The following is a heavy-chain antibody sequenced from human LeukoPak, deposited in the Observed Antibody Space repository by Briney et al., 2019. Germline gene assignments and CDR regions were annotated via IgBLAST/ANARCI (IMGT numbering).Heavy chain of an antibody. CDR2: IYSGGST. CDR3: ARTRQISAAAFDY. D-gene: IGHD6-13*01. J-gene: IGHJ4*02. CDR1: GFTVSSNY. V-gene: IGHV3-66*01. Sequence: GGSLRLSCAASGFTVSSNYMNWVRQAPGKGLEWVSVIYSGGSTYYADSVKGRFTISRDNSKNTLYLQMNSLRAEDTAVYYCARTRQISAAAFDYWGQGTLVTVSS.